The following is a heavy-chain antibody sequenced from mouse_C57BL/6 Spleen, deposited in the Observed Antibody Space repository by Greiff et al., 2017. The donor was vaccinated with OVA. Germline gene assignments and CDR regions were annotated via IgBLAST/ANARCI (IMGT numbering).Heavy chain of an antibody. CDR2: ISSGGDYI. CDR3: TRDQGGNYVGYYAMDY. D-gene: IGHD2-1*01. CDR1: GFTFSSYA. J-gene: IGHJ4*01. Sequence: DVKLVESGEGLVKPGGSLKLSCAASGFTFSSYAMSWVRQTPEKRLEWVAYISSGGDYIYYADTVKGRFTISRDNARNTLDMQMSSLKSEDTAMYYCTRDQGGNYVGYYAMDYWGQGTSVTVSS. V-gene: IGHV5-9-1*02.